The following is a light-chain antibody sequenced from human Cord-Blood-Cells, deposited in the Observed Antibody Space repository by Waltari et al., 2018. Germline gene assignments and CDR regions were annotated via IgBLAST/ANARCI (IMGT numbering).Light chain of an antibody. CDR2: DVS. J-gene: IGLJ3*02. V-gene: IGLV2-11*01. CDR3: CSYAGSYTGV. Sequence: QSALTQPRSVSGSPGQSVPISCTGTSSDVGGYNYVSWYQQQPGKAPKLMIYDVSKRPSGVPDRFSGSKSGNTASLTISGLQAEDEADYYCCSYAGSYTGVFGGGTKLTVL. CDR1: SSDVGGYNY.